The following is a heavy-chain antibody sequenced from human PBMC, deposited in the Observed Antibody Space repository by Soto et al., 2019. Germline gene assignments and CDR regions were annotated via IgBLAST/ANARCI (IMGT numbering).Heavy chain of an antibody. CDR1: GFTVSSNY. D-gene: IGHD6-19*01. V-gene: IGHV3-53*01. Sequence: GGSLRLSCAASGFTVSSNYMSWVRQAPGKGLEWVSVIYSGGSTYYADSVKGRFTISRDNSKNTLYLQMNSLRAEDTAVYYCARWGVGNIAVAGTQDYWGQGTLVTVSS. J-gene: IGHJ4*02. CDR2: IYSGGST. CDR3: ARWGVGNIAVAGTQDY.